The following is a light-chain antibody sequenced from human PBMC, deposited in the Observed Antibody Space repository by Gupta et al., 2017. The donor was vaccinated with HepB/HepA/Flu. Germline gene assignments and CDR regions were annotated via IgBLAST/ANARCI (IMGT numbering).Light chain of an antibody. CDR1: NNNVGSEG. J-gene: IGLJ1*01. V-gene: IGLV10-54*04. CDR3: SAWDNSLSAHV. CDR2: KNN. Sequence: GLIQPPSVSKGLKQTATRTCTVNNNNVGSEGAVWLQQHEAHPPNLLSYKNNDRPSGISERFSASRSGNTAALTITGLQAEDEADYFCSAWDNSLSAHVFGTGTKVNIL.